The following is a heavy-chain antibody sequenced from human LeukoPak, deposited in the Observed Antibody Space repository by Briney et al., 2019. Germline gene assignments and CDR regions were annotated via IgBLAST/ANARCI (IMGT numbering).Heavy chain of an antibody. D-gene: IGHD1-1*01. Sequence: SETLSITCTVSGGSISSYYWSWIRQPPGKGLEWIGFIYYSGSTNYSPSLKSRVTISVDTSKNQLSLKLTSVTAADTAVYYCARHGNGAFDIWGQGTMVTVSS. CDR1: GGSISSYY. V-gene: IGHV4-59*08. CDR2: IYYSGST. J-gene: IGHJ3*02. CDR3: ARHGNGAFDI.